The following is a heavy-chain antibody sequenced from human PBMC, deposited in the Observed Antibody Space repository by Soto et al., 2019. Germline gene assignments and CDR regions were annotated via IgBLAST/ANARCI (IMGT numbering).Heavy chain of an antibody. CDR1: GFTVSSNY. Sequence: GGSLRLSCAASGFTVSSNYMSWVRQAPGKGLEWVSVIYSGGSTYYADSVKGRFTISRDDSKNTLYLQMNSLRAEDTAVYYCARLVGPHRRYGDYVGAFDIWGQGTMVTVSS. CDR2: IYSGGST. CDR3: ARLVGPHRRYGDYVGAFDI. J-gene: IGHJ3*02. D-gene: IGHD4-17*01. V-gene: IGHV3-66*04.